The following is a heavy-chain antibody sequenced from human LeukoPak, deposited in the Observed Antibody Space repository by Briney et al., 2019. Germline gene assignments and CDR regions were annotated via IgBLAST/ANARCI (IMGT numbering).Heavy chain of an antibody. J-gene: IGHJ4*02. CDR1: GGTFSSYA. V-gene: IGHV1-69*05. CDR3: ASHLEYNWKWFDY. D-gene: IGHD1-20*01. Sequence: SVTVSCKASGGTFSSYAISWVRQAPGQGLEWMGGIIPIFGTANYTQKFQGRVTITTDESTSTAYMELSSLRSEDTAVYYCASHLEYNWKWFDYWGQGTLVTVSS. CDR2: IIPIFGTA.